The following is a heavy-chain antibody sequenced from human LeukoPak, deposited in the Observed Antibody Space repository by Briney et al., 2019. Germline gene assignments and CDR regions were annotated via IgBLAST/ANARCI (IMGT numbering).Heavy chain of an antibody. CDR3: ARDRVATSPSLDY. CDR1: GYTFTGYY. Sequence: EASVKVSCKASGYTFTGYYMHWGRQAPGQGLEWMGWINPNSSGTNYAQKFQGWVTMTRDTSISTAYMELSRLRSDDTAVYYCARDRVATSPSLDYWGQGTLVTVSS. V-gene: IGHV1-2*04. J-gene: IGHJ4*02. D-gene: IGHD5-12*01. CDR2: INPNSSGT.